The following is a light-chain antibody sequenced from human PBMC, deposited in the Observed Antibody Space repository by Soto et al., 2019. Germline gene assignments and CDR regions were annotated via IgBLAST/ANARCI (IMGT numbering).Light chain of an antibody. CDR1: SSDVGGYNY. CDR3: SSYTSSSTLEVV. CDR2: DVS. Sequence: QSALTQPASVSGSPGQSITISCTGTSSDVGGYNYVSWYQQHPGKAPKLMIYDVSNRPSGVSNHLSGSKSGNTASLTISGLQAEDEDDYYCSSYTSSSTLEVVFGGGTKLTVL. V-gene: IGLV2-14*01. J-gene: IGLJ2*01.